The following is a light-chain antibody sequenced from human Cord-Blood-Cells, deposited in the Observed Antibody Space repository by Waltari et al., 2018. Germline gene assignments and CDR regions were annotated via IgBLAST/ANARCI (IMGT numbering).Light chain of an antibody. CDR1: QSISSW. Sequence: DIQITQSPSTLSASVGDRVTITCRASQSISSWLAWYQQKPGKAPKLLIYDASSLESGVPSRCSGSGSGTEFTLTISSLQPDDFATYYCQQYNSYSWTFGQGTKVEIK. V-gene: IGKV1-5*01. CDR2: DAS. J-gene: IGKJ1*01. CDR3: QQYNSYSWT.